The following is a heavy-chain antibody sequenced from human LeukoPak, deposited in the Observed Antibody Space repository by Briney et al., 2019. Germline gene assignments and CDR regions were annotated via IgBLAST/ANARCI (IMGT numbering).Heavy chain of an antibody. Sequence: SGTLSLTCAVYGVSFSGYYWSWIRQPPGKGLEWIGEINHSGSTKYNPSLKSRVTISVDTSKNQFSLKLSSVTAAGTAVYYCARGPYCSAGSCYQQIWGQGTMVTVSS. V-gene: IGHV4-34*01. D-gene: IGHD2-15*01. CDR2: INHSGST. J-gene: IGHJ3*02. CDR3: ARGPYCSAGSCYQQI. CDR1: GVSFSGYY.